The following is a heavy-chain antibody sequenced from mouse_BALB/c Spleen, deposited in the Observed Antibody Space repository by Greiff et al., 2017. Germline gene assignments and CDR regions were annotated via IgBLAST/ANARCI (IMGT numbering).Heavy chain of an antibody. CDR3: ARNGLRNAMDY. CDR2: ISSGSSTI. Sequence: DVMLVESGGGLVQPGGSRKLSCAASGFTFSSFGMHWVRQAPEKGLEWVAYISSGSSTIYYADTVKGRFTISRDNPKNTLFLQMTSLRSEDTAMYYCARNGLRNAMDYWGQGTSVTVSS. J-gene: IGHJ4*01. V-gene: IGHV5-17*02. D-gene: IGHD2-2*01. CDR1: GFTFSSFG.